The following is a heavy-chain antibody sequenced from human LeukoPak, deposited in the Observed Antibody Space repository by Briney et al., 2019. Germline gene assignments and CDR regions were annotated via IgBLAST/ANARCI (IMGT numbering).Heavy chain of an antibody. J-gene: IGHJ5*02. V-gene: IGHV4-34*01. D-gene: IGHD1-1*01. CDR2: INHSGST. CDR3: ARGGNGNWFDP. CDR1: GGSFSGYY. Sequence: SETLSLTCAVYGGSFSGYYWSWTRQPPGKGLEWIGEINHSGSTNYNPSLKSRVTISVDTSKNKFSLKLSSVTAADTAVYYCARGGNGNWFDPWGQGTLVTVSS.